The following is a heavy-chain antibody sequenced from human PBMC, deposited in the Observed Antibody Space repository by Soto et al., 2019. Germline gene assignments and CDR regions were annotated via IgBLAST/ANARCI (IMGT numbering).Heavy chain of an antibody. CDR1: GFTFSGYS. V-gene: IGHV3-21*01. J-gene: IGHJ3*02. CDR2: ISSSSSYI. CDR3: ARDSIVVVTAGAFDI. D-gene: IGHD2-21*02. Sequence: GGSLRLSCAASGFTFSGYSMNWVRQAPGKGLEWVSSISSSSSYIYYADSVKGRFTISRDNAKNSLYLQMNSLRAEDTAVYYCARDSIVVVTAGAFDIWGQGTMVTVSS.